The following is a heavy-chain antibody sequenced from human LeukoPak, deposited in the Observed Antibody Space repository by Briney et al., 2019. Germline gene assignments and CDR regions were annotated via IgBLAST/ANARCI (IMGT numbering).Heavy chain of an antibody. CDR1: GFTVSSNY. Sequence: PGGSLRLSCAASGFTVSSNYMSWVRQAPGKGLEWVSVIYGGVNTVYADSVQGRFTISRDNSKNTLYLQMSSLRAEDTAVYYCAKSPKIGFLFDHWGKGALVTVSS. CDR3: AKSPKIGFLFDH. CDR2: IYGGVNT. D-gene: IGHD2-2*03. J-gene: IGHJ4*02. V-gene: IGHV3-66*01.